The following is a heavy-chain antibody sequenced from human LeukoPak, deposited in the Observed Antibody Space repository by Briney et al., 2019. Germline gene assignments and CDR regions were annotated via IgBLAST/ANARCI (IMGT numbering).Heavy chain of an antibody. J-gene: IGHJ4*02. CDR3: ARDLAPTVGASDY. CDR2: ISSGSGHM. D-gene: IGHD1-26*01. CDR1: GFTFSSYS. V-gene: IGHV3-21*06. Sequence: PGRSLRLSCAASGFTFSSYSMSWVRQAPGKGLEWVSFISSGSGHMLYADSVKGRFTISRDNAKNSLYLQMNGLRAEDTAVYYCARDLAPTVGASDYWGQGTLVTVSS.